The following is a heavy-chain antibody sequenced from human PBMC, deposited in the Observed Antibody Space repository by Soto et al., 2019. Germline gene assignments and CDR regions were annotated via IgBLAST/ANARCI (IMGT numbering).Heavy chain of an antibody. J-gene: IGHJ4*02. Sequence: SETLSLTCTVSGGSISSGGYYWSWIRQHPGKGLEWIGYIYYSGSTYYNPSLKSRVTISVDTSKNQFSLKLSSVTAEDTAVYYCASIEVTTMHGWGQGTLVTVSS. CDR2: IYYSGST. CDR3: ASIEVTTMHG. CDR1: GGSISSGGYY. V-gene: IGHV4-31*03. D-gene: IGHD4-17*01.